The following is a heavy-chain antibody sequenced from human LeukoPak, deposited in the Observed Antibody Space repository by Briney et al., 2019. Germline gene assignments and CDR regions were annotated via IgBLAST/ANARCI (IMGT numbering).Heavy chain of an antibody. D-gene: IGHD3-10*01. V-gene: IGHV3-21*01. CDR2: ISSSSSYI. CDR1: GFTFSSYS. Sequence: PGGPMRLSCAASGFTFSSYSMNWVRQAPGKGLEWVSSISSSSSYIYYADSVKGRFTISRDNAKNSLYLQMNSLRAEDTAVYYYARDQLEPYYYGSGSYAYWGQGTLVTVSS. CDR3: ARDQLEPYYYGSGSYAY. J-gene: IGHJ4*02.